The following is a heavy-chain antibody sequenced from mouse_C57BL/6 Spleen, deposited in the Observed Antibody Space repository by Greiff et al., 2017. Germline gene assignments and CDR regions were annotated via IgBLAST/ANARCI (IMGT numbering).Heavy chain of an antibody. CDR2: IYPGDGDT. Sequence: VQLVESGPELVKPGASVKISCKASGYAFSSSWMNWVKQRPGKGLEWIGRIYPGDGDTNYNGKFKGKATLTADKSSSTAYMQLSSLTSEDSAVYVCARRRDSRDFFDYWGQGTTLTVSS. D-gene: IGHD3-3*01. J-gene: IGHJ2*01. CDR1: GYAFSSSW. CDR3: ARRRDSRDFFDY. V-gene: IGHV1-82*01.